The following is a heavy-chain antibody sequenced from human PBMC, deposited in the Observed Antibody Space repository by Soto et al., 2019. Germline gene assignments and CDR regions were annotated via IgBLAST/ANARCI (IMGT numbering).Heavy chain of an antibody. CDR1: GGSFNTYG. V-gene: IGHV1-69*13. D-gene: IGHD6-13*01. J-gene: IGHJ4*02. CDR2: IIPLLGTP. CDR3: ARTIAAALYY. Sequence: SVKVSCKVSGGSFNTYGIGWGRQAPGQGLEWMGEIIPLLGTPNYAQRFQGRVTITADESTSTAYMELSSLRSEDTAVYYCARTIAAALYYWGQGTLVTVSS.